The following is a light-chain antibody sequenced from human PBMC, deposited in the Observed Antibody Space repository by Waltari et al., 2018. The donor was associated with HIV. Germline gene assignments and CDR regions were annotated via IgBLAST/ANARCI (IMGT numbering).Light chain of an antibody. V-gene: IGKV2-28*01. CDR1: QSLLHSTGYNY. J-gene: IGKJ1*01. Sequence: IVMTQSPLSLPVTPGEPASISCRSSQSLLHSTGYNYLDWYLQKPGQSPQLLVFLAAKRASGVPDRCSGSGSDTAFTLTIRTVEADDVGVYSCMPALQTPPTFGQGTKVELK. CDR2: LAA. CDR3: MPALQTPPT.